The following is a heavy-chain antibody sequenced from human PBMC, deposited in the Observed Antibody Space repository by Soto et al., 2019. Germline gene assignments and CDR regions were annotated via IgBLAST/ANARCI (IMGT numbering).Heavy chain of an antibody. Sequence: QVQLQQWGAGLLKPSETLSLTCAVCGGSFSGYYWTWIRQPPGTGLEWIGEINHSGSTNYNPSLNSRVTIAVDTYKNQFSLKLTSVTAEDTAVYYCARDKSTGLVDYCGQGTLVTVSS. CDR1: GGSFSGYY. CDR3: ARDKSTGLVDY. CDR2: INHSGST. V-gene: IGHV4-34*01. J-gene: IGHJ4*02. D-gene: IGHD2-8*02.